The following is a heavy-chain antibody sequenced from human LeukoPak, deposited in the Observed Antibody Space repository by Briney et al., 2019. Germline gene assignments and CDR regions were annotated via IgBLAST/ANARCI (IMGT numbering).Heavy chain of an antibody. V-gene: IGHV3-33*06. CDR3: VKGKTSPDF. Sequence: GGSLRLSCAVPGFSFSGSGMHWVRQAPGKGLEWVAVIWNDGINTYYADSVKGRFTISRDNSKYRVYLQMNSLRVEDTAVYYCVKGKTSPDFRGQGTLVTVSS. CDR2: IWNDGINT. J-gene: IGHJ4*02. D-gene: IGHD2/OR15-2a*01. CDR1: GFSFSGSG.